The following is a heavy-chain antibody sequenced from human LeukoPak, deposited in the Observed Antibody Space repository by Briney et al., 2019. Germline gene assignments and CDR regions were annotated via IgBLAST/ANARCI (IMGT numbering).Heavy chain of an antibody. Sequence: PGGSLRLSCAASGFTFSSYSMNWVRQAPGKGLEWVSYISSSSSTIYYADSVKGRFTISRDNAKNSLYLQMNSLRAEDTAVYYCARGPPFWSGSLYYFDYWGQGTLVTVSS. V-gene: IGHV3-48*04. CDR1: GFTFSSYS. CDR3: ARGPPFWSGSLYYFDY. CDR2: ISSSSSTI. J-gene: IGHJ4*02. D-gene: IGHD3-3*01.